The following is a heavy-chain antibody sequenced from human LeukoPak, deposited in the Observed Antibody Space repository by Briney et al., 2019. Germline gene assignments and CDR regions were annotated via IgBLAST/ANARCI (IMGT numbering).Heavy chain of an antibody. CDR2: ISSSSIYL. V-gene: IGHV3-21*01. J-gene: IGHJ6*02. CDR1: GFTFSSYA. Sequence: SGGSLRLSCAASGFTFSSYAIHWVRQAPGKGLEWVSSISSSSIYLYYADSVKGRFTISRDNAKNSLYLQMNSLRAEDTAVYYCARDQGVVGYYGSGNDYYYGMDVWGQGTTVTVSS. D-gene: IGHD3-10*01. CDR3: ARDQGVVGYYGSGNDYYYGMDV.